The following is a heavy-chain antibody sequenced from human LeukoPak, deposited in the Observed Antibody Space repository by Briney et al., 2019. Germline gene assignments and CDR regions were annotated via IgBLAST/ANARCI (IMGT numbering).Heavy chain of an antibody. CDR2: IYHSGAT. CDR1: GGSISSGYY. CDR3: ARETSQKGAHYMDV. V-gene: IGHV4-38-2*02. J-gene: IGHJ6*03. Sequence: PSETLSLTCTVSGGSISSGYYWGWIRQSPEKGLKWIGSIYHSGATYYNPSLKSRVTISVDTSKNQFSLKLSSVTAADTAVYYCARETSQKGAHYMDVWGKGTTVTISS. D-gene: IGHD3-16*01.